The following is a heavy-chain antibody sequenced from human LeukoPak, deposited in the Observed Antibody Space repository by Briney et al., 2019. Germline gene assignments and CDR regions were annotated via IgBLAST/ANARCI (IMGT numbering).Heavy chain of an antibody. V-gene: IGHV3-20*04. CDR2: INWNGSIT. Sequence: GGSLRLSCAASGFIFDDYGMSWVRQAPGKGLEWVSGINWNGSITGYADSVKGRFTISRDNAKNSLYLQMNSLRAEDTAVYYCAKEVYGDYDAFDIWGQGTMVTVSS. J-gene: IGHJ3*02. CDR3: AKEVYGDYDAFDI. CDR1: GFIFDDYG. D-gene: IGHD4-17*01.